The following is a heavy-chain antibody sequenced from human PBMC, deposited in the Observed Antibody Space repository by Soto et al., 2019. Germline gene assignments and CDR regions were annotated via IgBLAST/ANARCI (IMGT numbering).Heavy chain of an antibody. D-gene: IGHD3-3*01. CDR1: GYTFTSYD. CDR3: ARVGSITIFGVVIQNYYYYYMDV. Sequence: ASVKVSCKASGYTFTSYDINWVRQATGQGLERMGWMNPNSGNTGYAQKFQGRVTMTRNTSISTAYMELSSLRSEDTAVYYCARVGSITIFGVVIQNYYYYYMDVWG. V-gene: IGHV1-8*01. CDR2: MNPNSGNT. J-gene: IGHJ6*03.